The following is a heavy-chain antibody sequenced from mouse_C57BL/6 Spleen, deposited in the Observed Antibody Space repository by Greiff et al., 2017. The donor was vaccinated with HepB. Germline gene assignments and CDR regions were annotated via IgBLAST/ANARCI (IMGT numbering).Heavy chain of an antibody. J-gene: IGHJ1*03. D-gene: IGHD2-1*01. V-gene: IGHV14-3*01. Sequence: VQLQQPVAELVRPGASVKLSCTASGYNFKNTYMHWVKQRPEQGLEWIGRINPGNGSTKYAPKFQSKATLTADTSSNTAYLQLSSLTSEDTAFYYCACNSYGYFDVWGTGTTVTVSS. CDR2: INPGNGST. CDR3: ACNSYGYFDV. CDR1: GYNFKNTY.